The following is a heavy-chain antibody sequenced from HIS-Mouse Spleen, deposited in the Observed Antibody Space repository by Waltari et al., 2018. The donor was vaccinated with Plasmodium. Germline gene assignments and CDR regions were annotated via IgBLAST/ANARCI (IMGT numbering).Heavy chain of an antibody. CDR2: INPNSGGT. CDR1: GYTFTGYY. D-gene: IGHD6-13*01. J-gene: IGHJ1*01. CDR3: ARLDPHSSSWYRYFQH. V-gene: IGHV1-2*02. Sequence: QVQLVQSGAEVKKPGASVKVSCKASGYTFTGYYMHWVRQAPGQGLEWMGWINPNSGGTNYAQKFQGRVTMTRDTSISTAYMELSRLKSDDTAVYYCARLDPHSSSWYRYFQHWGQGTLVTVSS.